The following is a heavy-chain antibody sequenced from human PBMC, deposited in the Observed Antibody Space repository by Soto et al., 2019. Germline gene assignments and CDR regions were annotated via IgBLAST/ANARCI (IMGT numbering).Heavy chain of an antibody. J-gene: IGHJ4*02. CDR3: AKAMSTPSRPRNYFDY. CDR1: GFTFDDYT. V-gene: IGHV3-23*01. Sequence: GGSLRLSCAASGFTFDDYTMHWVRQAPGKGLEWVSLISGGGGTTYYADSVKGRFTISRDNSKNTLYLQMDSLRAEDTALYYCAKAMSTPSRPRNYFDYWGQGTLVTVSS. CDR2: ISGGGGTT. D-gene: IGHD6-6*01.